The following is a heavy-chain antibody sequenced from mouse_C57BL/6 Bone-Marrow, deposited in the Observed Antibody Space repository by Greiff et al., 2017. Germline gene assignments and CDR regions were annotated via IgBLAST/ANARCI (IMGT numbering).Heavy chain of an antibody. J-gene: IGHJ4*01. V-gene: IGHV3-6*01. Sequence: EVKLMESGPGLVKPSQSLSLTCSVTGYSITSGYYWNWIRQFPGNKLEWMGYISYDGSNNSNPSLKNRISITRDTSKNQLFLKLNSVTTEDTATYYCARYYSNYVPYYAMDYWGQGTSVTVSS. CDR1: GYSITSGYY. CDR2: ISYDGSN. CDR3: ARYYSNYVPYYAMDY. D-gene: IGHD2-5*01.